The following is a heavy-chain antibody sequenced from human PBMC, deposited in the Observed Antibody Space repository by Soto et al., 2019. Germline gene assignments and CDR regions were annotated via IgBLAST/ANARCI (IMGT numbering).Heavy chain of an antibody. CDR1: GFTFTSSA. V-gene: IGHV1-58*01. CDR3: AADRVIGGGNSAFEI. D-gene: IGHD1-26*01. J-gene: IGHJ3*02. Sequence: SVKVSCKASGFTFTSSAVQWVRQARGQRLEWIGWIVVGSGNTNYAQKFQERVTITTDMSTSTAYMELSSLRSEDTAVYYCAADRVIGGGNSAFEIWGQGTMVTV. CDR2: IVVGSGNT.